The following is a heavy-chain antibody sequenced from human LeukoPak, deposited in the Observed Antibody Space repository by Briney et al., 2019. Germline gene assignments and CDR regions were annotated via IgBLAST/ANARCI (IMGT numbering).Heavy chain of an antibody. V-gene: IGHV3-23*01. CDR2: ISGSGGST. J-gene: IGHJ4*02. D-gene: IGHD5-12*01. CDR1: GFTFSSYA. CDR3: AKDQGGYDLTDFDY. Sequence: GASLGLSCAASGFTFSSYAMSWVRQAPGKGLEWVSAISGSGGSTYYADSVKGRFTISRDNSKNTLYLQMNSLRAEDTAVYYCAKDQGGYDLTDFDYWGQGTLVTVSS.